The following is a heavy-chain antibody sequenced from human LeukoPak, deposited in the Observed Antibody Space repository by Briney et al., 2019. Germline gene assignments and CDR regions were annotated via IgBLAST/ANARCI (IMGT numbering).Heavy chain of an antibody. D-gene: IGHD1-14*01. CDR2: IYYSGST. V-gene: IGHV4-59*01. CDR3: ARITTLTYSYYYYMDV. J-gene: IGHJ6*03. Sequence: PSETPSLTCTVSGGSISSYYWSWIRQPPGKGLEWIGYIYYSGSTNYNPSLKSRVTISVDTSKNQFSLKLSSVTAADTAVYYCARITTLTYSYYYYMDVWGQGTLVTVSS. CDR1: GGSISSYY.